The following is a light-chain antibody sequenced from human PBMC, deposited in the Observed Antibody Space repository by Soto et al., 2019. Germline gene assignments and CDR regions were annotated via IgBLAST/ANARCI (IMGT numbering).Light chain of an antibody. J-gene: IGKJ1*01. CDR3: QQRGNWPVT. Sequence: EIVLTQSPATLSLSPGERATLSCRATQSVSSYFAWYHQKPGQAPRLLIYDASNRATGIPARFSGSGSGTDFTLTISSLEPDDFAVYYCQQRGNWPVTFGQGTRVDIK. V-gene: IGKV3-11*01. CDR1: QSVSSY. CDR2: DAS.